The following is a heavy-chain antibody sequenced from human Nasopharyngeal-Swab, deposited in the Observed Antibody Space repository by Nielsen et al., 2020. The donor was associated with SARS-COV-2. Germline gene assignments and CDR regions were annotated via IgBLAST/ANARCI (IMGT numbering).Heavy chain of an antibody. CDR1: GFTFSSYA. CDR3: AREGGYSGYEGAGEFDY. Sequence: GGSLRLSCAASGFTFSSYAMHWVRQAPGKGLEWVAVISYDGSNKYYADSVKGRFTISRDNSKNTLYLQMNSLRAEDTAVYYSAREGGYSGYEGAGEFDYWGQGTLVTVSS. D-gene: IGHD5-12*01. V-gene: IGHV3-30-3*01. J-gene: IGHJ4*02. CDR2: ISYDGSNK.